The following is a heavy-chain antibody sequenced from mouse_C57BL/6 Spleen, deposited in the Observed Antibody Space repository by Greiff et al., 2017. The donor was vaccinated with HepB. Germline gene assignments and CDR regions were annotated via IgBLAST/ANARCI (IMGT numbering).Heavy chain of an antibody. J-gene: IGHJ4*01. CDR1: GYTFTDYE. CDR3: TRGGGFRWAMDY. V-gene: IGHV1-15*01. CDR2: IDPETGGT. Sequence: QVQLKQSGAELVRPGASVTLSCKASGYTFTDYEMHWVKQTPVHGLEWIGAIDPETGGTAYNQKFKGKAILTADKSSSTAYMELRSLTSEDSAVYYWTRGGGFRWAMDYWGQGTSVTVSS. D-gene: IGHD2-3*01.